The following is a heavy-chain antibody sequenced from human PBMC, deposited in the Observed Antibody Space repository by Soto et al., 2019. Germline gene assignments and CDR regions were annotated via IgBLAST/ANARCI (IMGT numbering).Heavy chain of an antibody. CDR2: ISGSGGST. Sequence: EVQQLESGGGLVQPGGSLRLSCAASGFTFSSYAMSWVRQAPGKGLEWVSAISGSGGSTYYADSVKGRFTISRDNCKNTLYLQMISLSVDDTALSYCAYENGYSSTWFDSDYWGQGTLVTVSS. V-gene: IGHV3-23*01. CDR1: GFTFSSYA. D-gene: IGHD6-13*01. J-gene: IGHJ4*02. CDR3: AYENGYSSTWFDSDY.